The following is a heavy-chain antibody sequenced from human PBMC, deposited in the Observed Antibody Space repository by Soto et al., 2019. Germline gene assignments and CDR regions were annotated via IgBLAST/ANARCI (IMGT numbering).Heavy chain of an antibody. Sequence: SETLSLTCTVSGGSVSSGSYYWSWIRQPPGKGLEWIGYIYYSGSTNYNPSLKSRVTISVDTSKNQFSLKLSSVTAADTAVYYCARAPSYYYDSSGYLDYSGQGTLVTGS. V-gene: IGHV4-61*01. J-gene: IGHJ4*02. D-gene: IGHD3-22*01. CDR2: IYYSGST. CDR3: ARAPSYYYDSSGYLDY. CDR1: GGSVSSGSYY.